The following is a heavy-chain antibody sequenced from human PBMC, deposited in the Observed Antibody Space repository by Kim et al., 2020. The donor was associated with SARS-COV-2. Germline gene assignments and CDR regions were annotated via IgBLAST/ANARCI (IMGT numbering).Heavy chain of an antibody. CDR3: ARGQPYNWNDGHFDY. D-gene: IGHD1-1*01. Sequence: DTVKGRLTISRDNSKNTLYLQRISLRAEDTAVYYCARGQPYNWNDGHFDYWGQGTLVTVSP. J-gene: IGHJ4*02. V-gene: IGHV3-30*01.